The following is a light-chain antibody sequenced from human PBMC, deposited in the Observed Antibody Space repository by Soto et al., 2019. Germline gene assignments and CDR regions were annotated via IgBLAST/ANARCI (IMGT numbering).Light chain of an antibody. J-gene: IGLJ2*01. CDR3: QSADSSGTYVV. Sequence: YELTQPPSVSVSPGQTARITCSGDALPKQYAYWYQQKPGQAPVLVIYKDSERPSGIPERFSGSSSGTTVTLTISGVQAEDDADYYCQSADSSGTYVVFGGGTKLTVL. CDR2: KDS. V-gene: IGLV3-25*02. CDR1: ALPKQY.